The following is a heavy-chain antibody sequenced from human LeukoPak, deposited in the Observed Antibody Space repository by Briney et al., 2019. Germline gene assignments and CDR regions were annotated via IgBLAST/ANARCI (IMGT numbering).Heavy chain of an antibody. V-gene: IGHV3-21*01. D-gene: IGHD6-6*01. CDR1: GFTFSSYS. J-gene: IGHJ5*02. CDR3: ARSKIAARSWFDP. Sequence: GGSLRLSCAASGFTFSSYSMNWVRQAPGKGLEWVSSISSSSSYIYYADSVKGRFTISRDNAKNSLYLQMNSLRAEDTAVYYCARSKIAARSWFDPWAQGTLVTVSS. CDR2: ISSSSSYI.